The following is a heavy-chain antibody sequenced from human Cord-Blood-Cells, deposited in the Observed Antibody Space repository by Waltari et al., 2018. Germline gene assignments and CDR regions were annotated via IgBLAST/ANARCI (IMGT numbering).Heavy chain of an antibody. CDR3: ARVLVTGTNFDY. CDR2: KKQDGSEK. J-gene: IGHJ4*02. Sequence: EVQLVESGGGLVQPGGSLRLSCAASGFPFSSYWIGWVRQAPGKGLEWVANKKQDGSEKYYVDSVKGRFTISRDNAKNSLYLQMNSLRAEDTAVYYCARVLVTGTNFDYWGQGTLVTVSS. D-gene: IGHD1-7*01. V-gene: IGHV3-7*01. CDR1: GFPFSSYW.